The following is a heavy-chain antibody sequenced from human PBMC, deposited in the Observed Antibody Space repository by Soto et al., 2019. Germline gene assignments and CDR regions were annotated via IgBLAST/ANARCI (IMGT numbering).Heavy chain of an antibody. V-gene: IGHV4-34*12. D-gene: IGHD6-13*01. CDR1: GGSFSAYY. CDR2: IFHTGST. CDR3: VRTPASGTLDP. J-gene: IGHJ5*02. Sequence: SETLSLTCAVYGGSFSAYYWSWIRQPPGKGLEWIGEIFHTGSTNYNPSLKSRVTISVDTSKNQFSLQLNSVTPEDTAVYYCVRTPASGTLDPWGQGNLVTV.